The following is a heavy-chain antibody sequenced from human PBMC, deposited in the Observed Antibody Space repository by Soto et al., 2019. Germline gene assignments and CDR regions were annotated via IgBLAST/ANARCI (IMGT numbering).Heavy chain of an antibody. J-gene: IGHJ6*02. Sequence: PGGSLRLSCAASGFTFSSYGMHWVRQAPGKGLEWVAVIWYDGSNKYYADSVKGRFTISRDNSKNTLYLQMNSLRAEDTAVYYCARDRRPLNYYDSSGNHYYGMDVWGQGTTVTVSS. CDR1: GFTFSSYG. D-gene: IGHD3-22*01. CDR2: IWYDGSNK. V-gene: IGHV3-33*01. CDR3: ARDRRPLNYYDSSGNHYYGMDV.